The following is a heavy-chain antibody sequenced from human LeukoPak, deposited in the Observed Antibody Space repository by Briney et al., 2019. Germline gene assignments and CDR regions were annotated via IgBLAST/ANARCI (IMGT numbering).Heavy chain of an antibody. CDR2: ISSASGTI. J-gene: IGHJ6*02. CDR3: ARSTELSDPYFYYGMDV. CDR1: GFNFRSFE. D-gene: IGHD1-26*01. V-gene: IGHV3-48*03. Sequence: GGSLRLSCAAPGFNFRSFEMSWVRQAPGKGLECVAYISSASGTIYHADSVKGRFTISRDNANNSLYLQMNSLRAEDTAIYYCARSTELSDPYFYYGMDVWGQGTTVTVSS.